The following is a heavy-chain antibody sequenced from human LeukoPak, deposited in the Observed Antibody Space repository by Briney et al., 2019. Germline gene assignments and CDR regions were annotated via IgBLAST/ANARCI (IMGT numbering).Heavy chain of an antibody. CDR1: EFLFSDYA. J-gene: IGHJ4*02. V-gene: IGHV3-33*01. Sequence: GGSLRLSCAASEFLFSDYAFHWVRQAPGKGLEWVALIRHDGSNEYYADSVKGRFTTSRDNSKNTLYLQTNSLRAEDTAVYYCARSLSSRFSGPRRPYYFDSWGQGTLVTVSS. D-gene: IGHD3-16*02. CDR3: ARSLSSRFSGPRRPYYFDS. CDR2: IRHDGSNE.